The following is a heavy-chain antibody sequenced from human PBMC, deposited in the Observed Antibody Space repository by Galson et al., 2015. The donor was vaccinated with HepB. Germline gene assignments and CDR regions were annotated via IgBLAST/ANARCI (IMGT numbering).Heavy chain of an antibody. V-gene: IGHV3-33*01. D-gene: IGHD3-16*01. CDR2: IWYDGSNK. CDR3: ARDYCGSYDYIWGSYLVCENNYFDY. Sequence: SLRLSCAASGFTFSSYGMHWVRQAPGKGLEWVAVIWYDGSNKYYADSVKGRFTISRDNSKNTLYLQMNSLRAEDTAVYYCARDYCGSYDYIWGSYLVCENNYFDYWGQGTLVTVSS. CDR1: GFTFSSYG. J-gene: IGHJ4*02.